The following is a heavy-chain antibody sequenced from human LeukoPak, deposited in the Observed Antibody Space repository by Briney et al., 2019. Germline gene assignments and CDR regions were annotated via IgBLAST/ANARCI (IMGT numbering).Heavy chain of an antibody. CDR2: ISWNSGSI. D-gene: IGHD4-17*01. Sequence: GGSLRLSCAASGFTFDDYAMHWARQAPGKGLEWVSGISWNSGSIGYADSVKGRFTISRDNAKNSLYLQMNSLRAEDTAVYYCARTDYGDYAYAFDIWGQGTMVTVSS. J-gene: IGHJ3*02. V-gene: IGHV3-9*01. CDR1: GFTFDDYA. CDR3: ARTDYGDYAYAFDI.